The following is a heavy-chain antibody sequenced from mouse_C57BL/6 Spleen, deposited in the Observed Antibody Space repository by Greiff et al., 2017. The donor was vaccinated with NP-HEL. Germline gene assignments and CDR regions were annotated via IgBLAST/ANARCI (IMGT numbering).Heavy chain of an antibody. Sequence: VQLQQSGAELVKPGASVKISCKASGYAFSSYWMNWVKQRPGKGLEWIGQIYPGDGDTNYNGKFKGKATLTADKSSSTAYMQLSSLTSEDSAVYFCARRVYYSNYEEFAYWGQGTLVTVSA. CDR1: GYAFSSYW. V-gene: IGHV1-80*01. CDR3: ARRVYYSNYEEFAY. J-gene: IGHJ3*01. CDR2: IYPGDGDT. D-gene: IGHD2-5*01.